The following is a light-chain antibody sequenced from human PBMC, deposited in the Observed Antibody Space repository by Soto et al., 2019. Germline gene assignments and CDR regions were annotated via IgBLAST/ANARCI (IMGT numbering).Light chain of an antibody. Sequence: QPVLTQPPSASASLGASVKLTCTLSSGHNSYAIAWHQQQPEKGPRYLMKLNSDGSHSKGDGIPDRFSGSSSGAERYLTIXXXXXXXXADYYCQTWSTDIRVFGGGTKLTV. CDR1: SGHNSYA. J-gene: IGLJ3*02. V-gene: IGLV4-69*01. CDR3: QTWSTDIRV. CDR2: LNSDGSH.